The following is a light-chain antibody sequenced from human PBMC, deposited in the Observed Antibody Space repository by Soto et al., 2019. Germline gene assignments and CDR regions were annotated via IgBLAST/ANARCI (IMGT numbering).Light chain of an antibody. V-gene: IGLV2-8*01. CDR2: DVS. CDR1: SSDVGGYNY. CDR3: SSYADSNNLV. J-gene: IGLJ2*01. Sequence: QSALTQPPSASGSPGQSVTISCTGTSSDVGGYNYVSWYQQHPGKAPKLMIYDVSKRPSGVPDRFSGSKSGNTASLTVSGLRAEDEADYYCSSYADSNNLVFGGGTKLTVL.